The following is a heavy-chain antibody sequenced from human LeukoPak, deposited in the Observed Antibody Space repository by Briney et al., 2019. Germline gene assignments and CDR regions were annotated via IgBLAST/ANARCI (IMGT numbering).Heavy chain of an antibody. D-gene: IGHD2-2*02. J-gene: IGHJ4*02. CDR3: AKGDQPLLYGGAFDS. V-gene: IGHV3-48*01. CDR2: ISSSSSTI. Sequence: GGSLRLSCAASGFTFSSYSMNWVRQAPGKGLEWVSYISSSSSTIYYADSVKGRFTISRDNAKNSLYLQMNSLRAEDTAVYYCAKGDQPLLYGGAFDSWGQGTLVTVSS. CDR1: GFTFSSYS.